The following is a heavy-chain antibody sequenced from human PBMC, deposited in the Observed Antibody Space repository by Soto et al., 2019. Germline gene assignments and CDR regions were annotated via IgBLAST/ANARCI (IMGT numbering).Heavy chain of an antibody. Sequence: ASVKVSCKASGYTFTSYGISWVRQAPGQRLEWMGWISAYNGNTNYAQKLQGRVTMTTDTSTSTAYVELRSLRSDDTAVYYCARDDYCTNGVCYMGLFDYWGQGTLVTVSS. D-gene: IGHD2-8*01. CDR3: ARDDYCTNGVCYMGLFDY. V-gene: IGHV1-18*01. J-gene: IGHJ4*02. CDR1: GYTFTSYG. CDR2: ISAYNGNT.